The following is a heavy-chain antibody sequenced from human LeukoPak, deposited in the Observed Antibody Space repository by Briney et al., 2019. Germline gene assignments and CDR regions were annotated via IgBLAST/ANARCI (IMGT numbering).Heavy chain of an antibody. CDR1: GGSISSSNW. CDR3: ARIYSSSWFLNWFDP. CDR2: IYHSGST. D-gene: IGHD6-13*01. V-gene: IGHV4-4*02. Sequence: KTSETLSLTCAVSGGSISSSNWWSWVRQPPGKGLEWIGEIYHSGSTNYNPSLQSRVTISLDKSKNQFSLKLNSVTAADTAVYYCARIYSSSWFLNWFDPWGQGTLVTVSS. J-gene: IGHJ5*02.